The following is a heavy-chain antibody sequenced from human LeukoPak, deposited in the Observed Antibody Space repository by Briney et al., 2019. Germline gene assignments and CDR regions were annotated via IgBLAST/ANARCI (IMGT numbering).Heavy chain of an antibody. CDR2: IYYSGST. V-gene: IGHV4-31*03. Sequence: PSQTLSLTCTVSGGSISSGGYYWSWICQHPGKGLEWIGYIYYSGSTYYNPSLKSRVTISVDTSKNQFSLKLSSVTAADTAVYYCAREADILTGYYNGGLGYFDYWGQGTLVTVSS. CDR3: AREADILTGYYNGGLGYFDY. CDR1: GGSISSGGYY. D-gene: IGHD3-9*01. J-gene: IGHJ4*02.